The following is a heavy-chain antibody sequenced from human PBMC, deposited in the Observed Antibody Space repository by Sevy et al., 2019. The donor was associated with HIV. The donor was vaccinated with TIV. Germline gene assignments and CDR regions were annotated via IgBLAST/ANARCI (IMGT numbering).Heavy chain of an antibody. CDR3: ARVTFGGVIVTQIFDY. Sequence: SETLSLTCAVYGGSFSGYYWSGIRQPPGKGLEWIGEINHSGSTNYNPSLKSRVTISVDTSKNQSSLKLSSVTAADTAVYYCARVTFGGVIVTQIFDYWGQGTLVTVSS. CDR2: INHSGST. V-gene: IGHV4-34*01. J-gene: IGHJ4*02. D-gene: IGHD3-16*02. CDR1: GGSFSGYY.